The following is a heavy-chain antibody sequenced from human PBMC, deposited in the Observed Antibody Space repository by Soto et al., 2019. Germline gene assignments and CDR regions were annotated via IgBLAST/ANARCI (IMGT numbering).Heavy chain of an antibody. V-gene: IGHV3-48*03. CDR1: GFTFSTYE. CDR2: ISSSGTTI. D-gene: IGHD5-18*01. Sequence: EVQLVESGGGLVQPGGSLRLSCAASGFTFSTYEMNWVRQAPGKGLECLSYISSSGTTIYYADSVKGRFTISRDNAKNSLYLQMNNLRAEDRAVYFCARTAGGGYTYGYDYWGQGTLVTVSS. J-gene: IGHJ4*02. CDR3: ARTAGGGYTYGYDY.